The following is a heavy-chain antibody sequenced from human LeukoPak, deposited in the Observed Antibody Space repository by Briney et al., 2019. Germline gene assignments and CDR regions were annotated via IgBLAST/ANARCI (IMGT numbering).Heavy chain of an antibody. V-gene: IGHV5-51*01. CDR1: GYSFTSYW. CDR2: IYPGDSDT. CDR3: ARVSYYYDSSGSLPYYYYGMDV. D-gene: IGHD3-22*01. Sequence: GESLKISCKGSGYSFTSYWISWVRPMPGKGLEWMGIIYPGDSDTRYSPSFQGQVTISADKSISTAYLQWSSLKASDTAMYYCARVSYYYDSSGSLPYYYYGMDVWGQGTTVTVSS. J-gene: IGHJ6*02.